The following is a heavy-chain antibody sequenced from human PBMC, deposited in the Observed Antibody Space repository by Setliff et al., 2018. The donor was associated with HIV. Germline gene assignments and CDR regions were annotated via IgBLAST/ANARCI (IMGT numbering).Heavy chain of an antibody. CDR3: ARDANYIRDY. D-gene: IGHD3-10*02. Sequence: ASVKVSCKASGYTFTNYGVSWVRQAPGQGLEWMGWISTNNDLVGYAQKFQGRVNMTTDTSTSTAYMELTSLRSDDTAMYYCARDANYIRDYWGQGTLVTVSS. V-gene: IGHV1-18*01. CDR1: GYTFTNYG. J-gene: IGHJ4*02. CDR2: ISTNNDLV.